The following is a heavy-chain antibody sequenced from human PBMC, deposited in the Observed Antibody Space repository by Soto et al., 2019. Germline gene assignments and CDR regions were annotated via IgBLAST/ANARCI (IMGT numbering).Heavy chain of an antibody. D-gene: IGHD2-2*02. V-gene: IGHV1-2*04. J-gene: IGHJ6*02. CDR2: INPNSGGT. Sequence: ASVKVSCKASGYTFTSYDINWVRQAPGQGLEWMGWINPNSGGTNYAQKFQGWVTMTRDTSISTAYMELSRLRSDDTAVYYCARGSSGEWPPIVLVPAAISYYYGMDVWGQGTTVTVSS. CDR3: ARGSSGEWPPIVLVPAAISYYYGMDV. CDR1: GYTFTSYD.